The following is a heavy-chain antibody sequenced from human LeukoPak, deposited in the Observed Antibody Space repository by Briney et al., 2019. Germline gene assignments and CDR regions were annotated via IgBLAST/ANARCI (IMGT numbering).Heavy chain of an antibody. CDR1: GFTFSSYA. CDR2: ISGSGGST. D-gene: IGHD3-16*01. Sequence: GGSLRLSCAASGFTFSSYAMRWVRQAPGRGLEWVSDISGSGGSTYYADSVKGRFSISKDNSKNTRYVQMHSLRAEDTAIYYGAKERGEFPYYGVDAWGQGTTVTVSS. J-gene: IGHJ6*02. V-gene: IGHV3-23*01. CDR3: AKERGEFPYYGVDA.